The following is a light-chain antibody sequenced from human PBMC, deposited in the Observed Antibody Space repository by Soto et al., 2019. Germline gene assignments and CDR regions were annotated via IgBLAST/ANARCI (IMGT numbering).Light chain of an antibody. CDR1: SGHSNYA. CDR2: VNSDGSH. J-gene: IGLJ3*02. CDR3: QTWGTGIPV. Sequence: QLVLTQSTSASASLGASVNLTCTLSSGHSNYAIAWHQQQPEKGPRYFMNVNSDGSHTKGDGIPDRFSGSSSGADRYLTIFSLQSEDEADYYCQTWGTGIPVFGGGTQLTVL. V-gene: IGLV4-69*02.